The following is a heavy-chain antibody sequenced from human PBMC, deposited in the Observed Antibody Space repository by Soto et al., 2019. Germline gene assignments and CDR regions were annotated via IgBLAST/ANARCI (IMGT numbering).Heavy chain of an antibody. Sequence: QVQLQESGPGLVKPSETLSLSCTVSGDSFSNYYCNWVRKSAGKGLEWIGRIYPTGSTTYNPSLQSRLTMSVDTSKKQSSLRLTSMTAADTAVYYCATGRSEVVPGAMDTWGQGPLVTVSS. J-gene: IGHJ5*02. D-gene: IGHD2-2*01. V-gene: IGHV4-4*07. CDR1: GDSFSNYY. CDR3: ATGRSEVVPGAMDT. CDR2: IYPTGST.